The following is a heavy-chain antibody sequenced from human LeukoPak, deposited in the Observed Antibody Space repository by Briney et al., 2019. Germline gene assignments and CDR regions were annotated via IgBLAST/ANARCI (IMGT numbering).Heavy chain of an antibody. J-gene: IGHJ1*01. CDR1: GITFSSYG. CDR2: IWYDGSIT. D-gene: IGHD6-19*01. V-gene: IGHV3-33*01. CDR3: ARDTGIAVAGRYFQH. Sequence: GGSLRLSCAASGITFSSYGMHWVRQAPGKGLEWVAVIWYDGSITYYADSVKGRFTISRDNSKNTLYLQMNSLRAEDTAVYYCARDTGIAVAGRYFQHWGQGTLVTVSS.